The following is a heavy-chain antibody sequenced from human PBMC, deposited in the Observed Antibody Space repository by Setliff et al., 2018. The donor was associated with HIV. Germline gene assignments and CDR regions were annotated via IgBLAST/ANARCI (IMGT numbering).Heavy chain of an antibody. CDR1: GGSFTSRSYD. J-gene: IGHJ4*02. Sequence: SETLSLTCTVSGGSFTSRSYDWGWIRQPPGKGLEWIGYIYYSGSTNYNPSLKSRITMSIDTSKNQISLKLNSVTAADTVVYSCARASRSGSIPFDCWGQRPL. D-gene: IGHD3-10*01. CDR3: ARASRSGSIPFDC. V-gene: IGHV4-61*05. CDR2: IYYSGST.